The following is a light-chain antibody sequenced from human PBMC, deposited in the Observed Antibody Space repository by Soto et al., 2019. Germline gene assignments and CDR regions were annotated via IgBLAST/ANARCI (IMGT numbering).Light chain of an antibody. Sequence: DIQLTQSPSFLSASVGDRVTITCRASQGISSYLAWYQQKPGKAPNLLIYAASTLQSGVPSRFSGSGSGTEFTLTISSLQPEDFATYSCQQLNSYPYTFGQGTKLDIK. CDR2: AAS. CDR3: QQLNSYPYT. J-gene: IGKJ2*01. CDR1: QGISSY. V-gene: IGKV1-9*01.